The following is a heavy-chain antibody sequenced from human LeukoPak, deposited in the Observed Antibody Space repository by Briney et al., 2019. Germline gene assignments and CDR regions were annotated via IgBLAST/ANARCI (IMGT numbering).Heavy chain of an antibody. J-gene: IGHJ6*03. CDR3: TKDIFWTGSVDSNCYMDI. V-gene: IGHV3-23*01. D-gene: IGHD3/OR15-3a*01. CDR2: INGVGDRA. CDR1: GITFDYHA. Sequence: PGGSLGLSCVVSGITFDYHALSWVRQAPGKGLEWVSGINGVGDRADYADSVRGRFIISRDISKNTLYLQMYSLRADDTAVYYCTKDIFWTGSVDSNCYMDIWGKGFTVVVSS.